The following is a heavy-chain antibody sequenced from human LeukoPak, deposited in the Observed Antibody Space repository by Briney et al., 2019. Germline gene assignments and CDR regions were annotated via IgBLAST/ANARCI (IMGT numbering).Heavy chain of an antibody. J-gene: IGHJ4*02. D-gene: IGHD6-19*01. CDR3: ARERYGSGWYTSPNDY. CDR1: VYTFSCYL. CDR2: NNSDGSST. Sequence: GGSLILACAASVYTFSCYLMHSVRQAPGKGLVMVSPNNSDGSSTIYADSVKGRFTISRDNAKNTLYLQMNSLRAEDTAVYYCARERYGSGWYTSPNDYWGQGTLVTVSS. V-gene: IGHV3-74*01.